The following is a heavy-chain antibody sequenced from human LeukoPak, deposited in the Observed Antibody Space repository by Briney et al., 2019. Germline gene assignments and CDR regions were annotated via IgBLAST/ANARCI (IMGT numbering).Heavy chain of an antibody. J-gene: IGHJ4*02. Sequence: GGSLRLSCAASGFAFTTNGMHWVRQAPGKGLEWVAFIWSDGNIKYYADSVKGRFTISRDNAKNSLYLQMNSLRAEDTAVYYCARVGGDDILTGYYDYWGQGTLVTVSS. CDR2: IWSDGNIK. D-gene: IGHD3-9*01. V-gene: IGHV3-33*01. CDR1: GFAFTTNG. CDR3: ARVGGDDILTGYYDY.